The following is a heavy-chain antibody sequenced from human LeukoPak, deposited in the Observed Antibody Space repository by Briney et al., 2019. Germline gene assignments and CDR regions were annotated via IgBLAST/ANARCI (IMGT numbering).Heavy chain of an antibody. CDR3: ARGGGLDV. Sequence: GGSLRLSCAASGFTFSNYAMSWVRQAPGKGLEWVASINHNGNVNYYVDSVKGRFTISRDNAKNSLYLQMSNLRAEDTAVYFCARGGGLDVWGQGATVTVSS. J-gene: IGHJ6*02. CDR1: GFTFSNYA. CDR2: INHNGNVN. D-gene: IGHD3-16*01. V-gene: IGHV3-7*03.